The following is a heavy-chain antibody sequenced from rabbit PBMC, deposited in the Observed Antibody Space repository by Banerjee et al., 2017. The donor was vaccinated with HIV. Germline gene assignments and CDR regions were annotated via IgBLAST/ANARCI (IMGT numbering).Heavy chain of an antibody. Sequence: QEQLVEYGGDLVQPEGSLTLTCKASGLDFSSSYWICWVRQAPGKGLEWIACIYTGSSGSTYYASWAKGRFTISKTSSTTVTLQMTSLTAADTATYFCARGGDSYFPLWGPGTLVTVS. CDR1: GLDFSSSYW. J-gene: IGHJ4*01. V-gene: IGHV1S45*01. D-gene: IGHD7-1*01. CDR2: IYTGSSGST. CDR3: ARGGDSYFPL.